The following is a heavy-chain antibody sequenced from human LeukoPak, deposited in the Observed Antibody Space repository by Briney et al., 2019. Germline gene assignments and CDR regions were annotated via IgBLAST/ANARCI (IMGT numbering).Heavy chain of an antibody. D-gene: IGHD3-22*01. CDR2: INTNTGNP. CDR1: GYTFTSYA. Sequence: GASVKVSCKASGYTFTSYAMNWVRQAPGQGLEWMGWINTNTGNPTYAQGFTGRFVFSLDTSVSTAYLQISSLKAEDTAVYYCARDGYYYDSSGYFSFDYWSQGTLVTVSS. CDR3: ARDGYYYDSSGYFSFDY. V-gene: IGHV7-4-1*02. J-gene: IGHJ4*02.